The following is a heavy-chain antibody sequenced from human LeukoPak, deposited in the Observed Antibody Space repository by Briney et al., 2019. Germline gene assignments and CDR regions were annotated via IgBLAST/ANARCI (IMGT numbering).Heavy chain of an antibody. D-gene: IGHD5-12*01. CDR3: ARDRSGYSGYENTYYYYYMDV. Sequence: SETLSLTCSVSGISINSNTYYWVWIRQPPGKGLEWIGSLYYSGSTYYNPSLKSRVTISVDTSQTQFSLNLRSVTAADTAVYYCARDRSGYSGYENTYYYYYMDVWGKGTTVTVSS. CDR1: GISINSNTYY. V-gene: IGHV4-39*07. J-gene: IGHJ6*03. CDR2: LYYSGST.